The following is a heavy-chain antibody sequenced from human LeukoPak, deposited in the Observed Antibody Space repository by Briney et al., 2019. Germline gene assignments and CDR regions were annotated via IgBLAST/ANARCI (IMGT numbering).Heavy chain of an antibody. Sequence: GGSLRLSCAASGFTFSSYSMNWVRQAPGKGLEWVSSISSSSSDIYYVDSVKGRVTISRDNAKNSLYLQMNSLRAEDTAVYYCAREGTGTSYYYYYYYMDVWGKGTTVTVSS. D-gene: IGHD1-1*01. CDR2: ISSSSSDI. CDR1: GFTFSSYS. J-gene: IGHJ6*03. CDR3: AREGTGTSYYYYYYYMDV. V-gene: IGHV3-21*01.